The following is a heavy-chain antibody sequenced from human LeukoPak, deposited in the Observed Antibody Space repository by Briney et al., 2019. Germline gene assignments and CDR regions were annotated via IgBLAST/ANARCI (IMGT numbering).Heavy chain of an antibody. V-gene: IGHV3-11*01. CDR2: IDVRGDSI. J-gene: IGHJ6*03. CDR3: AREDNVWNLLYNYYMDV. CDR1: GLVFSDYC. Sequence: GGSLRLSCAASGLVFSDYCMTWIRQAPGKGLEWVAHIDVRGDSILYADSVKGRFTISRDSAKNSLYLQMNSLRAEDTAVYYCAREDNVWNLLYNYYMDVWGKGTTVTVSS. D-gene: IGHD1-1*01.